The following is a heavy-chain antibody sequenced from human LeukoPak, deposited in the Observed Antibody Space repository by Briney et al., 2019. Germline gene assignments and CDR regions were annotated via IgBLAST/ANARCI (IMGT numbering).Heavy chain of an antibody. Sequence: GGSLRLSCAASGFTFSSYAMGWVRQAPGKGLEWVSVIYSGGSTYYADSVKGRFTISRDNSKNTLYLQMNSLRAEDTAVYYCAREMEGMVGPPCLGYWGQGTLVTVSS. CDR3: AREMEGMVGPPCLGY. V-gene: IGHV3-53*01. J-gene: IGHJ4*02. CDR2: IYSGGST. CDR1: GFTFSSYA. D-gene: IGHD2-15*01.